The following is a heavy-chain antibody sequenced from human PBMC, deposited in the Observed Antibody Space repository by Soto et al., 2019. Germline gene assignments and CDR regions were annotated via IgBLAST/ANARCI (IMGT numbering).Heavy chain of an antibody. CDR2: IYHSGST. V-gene: IGHV4-4*02. D-gene: IGHD3-3*01. CDR3: ARDLDYDFWSGYQP. Sequence: SETLSLTCAVSGGSISSSNWWSWVRQPPGKGLEWIGEIYHSGSTNYNPSLKSRVTISVDKSKNQFSLKLSSVTAADTAVYYCARDLDYDFWSGYQPWGQGTLVTVSS. J-gene: IGHJ5*02. CDR1: GGSISSSNW.